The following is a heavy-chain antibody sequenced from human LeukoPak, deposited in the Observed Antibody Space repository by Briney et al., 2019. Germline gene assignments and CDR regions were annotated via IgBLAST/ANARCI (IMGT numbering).Heavy chain of an antibody. CDR3: AKGSAQYYFDS. Sequence: GGSLRLSCAASGFTFSSYEMNWVRQAPGKELEWVSYISSSGSTIYYADSVKGRFTISRDNSKNTLYLQMNSLRAEDTAFYYCAKGSAQYYFDSWGQGTLVTVSS. V-gene: IGHV3-48*03. CDR2: ISSSGSTI. D-gene: IGHD3-10*01. CDR1: GFTFSSYE. J-gene: IGHJ4*02.